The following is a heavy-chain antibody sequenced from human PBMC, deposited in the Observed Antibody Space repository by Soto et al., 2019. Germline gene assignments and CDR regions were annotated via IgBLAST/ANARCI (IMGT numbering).Heavy chain of an antibody. Sequence: EVQLVESGGGLVQPGGSLRLSCAASGFTFSSYSLNWVRQAPGKGLEWISYISSSSSTIYYADSVKGRFTISRDNAKNSLFLQMNSLRDEDTAVYYCARDKEVGAYYFDYWGQGTLVTVSS. CDR1: GFTFSSYS. V-gene: IGHV3-48*02. J-gene: IGHJ4*02. CDR2: ISSSSSTI. D-gene: IGHD1-26*01. CDR3: ARDKEVGAYYFDY.